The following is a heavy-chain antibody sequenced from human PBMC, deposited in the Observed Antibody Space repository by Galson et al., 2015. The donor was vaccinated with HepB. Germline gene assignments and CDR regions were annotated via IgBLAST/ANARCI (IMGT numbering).Heavy chain of an antibody. V-gene: IGHV1-46*01. Sequence: SVKVSCKASGYSFTTYFIHWVRQAPGQGPEWMGLINPSAGSTNYARKFQGRVTMTRGTSTSTVYMELSSLRSEDTAVYYCATDGKYCNTTTCYPEWFQHWGQGTLVTVSS. D-gene: IGHD2/OR15-2a*01. CDR2: INPSAGST. CDR3: ATDGKYCNTTTCYPEWFQH. J-gene: IGHJ1*01. CDR1: GYSFTTYF.